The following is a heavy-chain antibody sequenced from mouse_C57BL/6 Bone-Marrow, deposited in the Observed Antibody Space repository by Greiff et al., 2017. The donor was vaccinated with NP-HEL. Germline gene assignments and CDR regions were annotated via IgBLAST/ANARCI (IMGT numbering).Heavy chain of an antibody. Sequence: EVQGVESGGGLVKPGGSLKLSCAASGFTFSSYAMSWVRQTPEKRLEWVATISDGGSYTYYPDNVKGRFTISRDNAKNNLYLQMSHLKSEDTAMYYCAREGVYYGNPTGFAYWGQGTLVTVSA. J-gene: IGHJ3*01. CDR2: ISDGGSYT. CDR1: GFTFSSYA. D-gene: IGHD2-1*01. V-gene: IGHV5-4*01. CDR3: AREGVYYGNPTGFAY.